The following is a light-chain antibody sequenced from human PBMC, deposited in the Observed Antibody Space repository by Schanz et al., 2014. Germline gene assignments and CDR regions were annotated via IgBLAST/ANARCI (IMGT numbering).Light chain of an antibody. CDR2: ATS. Sequence: VMTQSPATLSVSPGDRATLSCRATERVSSNYFAWYQQRPGQAPRLLIYATSTRATDIPARFSGSGSGTEFTLAVSSLQSEDFAVYYCQQYNDWPLTFGGGTKVEIK. CDR3: QQYNDWPLT. J-gene: IGKJ4*01. V-gene: IGKV3-15*01. CDR1: ERVSSN.